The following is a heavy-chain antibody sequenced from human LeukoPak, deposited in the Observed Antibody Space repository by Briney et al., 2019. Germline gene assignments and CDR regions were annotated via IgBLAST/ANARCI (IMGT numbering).Heavy chain of an antibody. Sequence: PGGSLRLSCAASGFTFSSYAMSWVRQAPGKGLEWVSAISGSGGSTYYADSVKGRFTISRDNAKNSLYLQMNSLRAEDTAVYYCARESTAAAAQVGTSGGHYWGQGTLVTVSS. CDR2: ISGSGGST. D-gene: IGHD6-13*01. CDR3: ARESTAAAAQVGTSGGHY. CDR1: GFTFSSYA. V-gene: IGHV3-23*01. J-gene: IGHJ4*02.